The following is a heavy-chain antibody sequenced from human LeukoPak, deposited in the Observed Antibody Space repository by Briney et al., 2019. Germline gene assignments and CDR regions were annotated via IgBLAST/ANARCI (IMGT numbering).Heavy chain of an antibody. Sequence: ASVKVSCKASGYTFTSYGISWVRQAPGQGLEWMGWINPNSGGTNYAQKFQGRVTMTRDTSISTAYMELSRLRSDDTAVYYCARDIDTISYYMDVWGKGTTVTVSS. CDR1: GYTFTSYG. CDR3: ARDIDTISYYMDV. CDR2: INPNSGGT. V-gene: IGHV1-2*02. J-gene: IGHJ6*03. D-gene: IGHD3-3*01.